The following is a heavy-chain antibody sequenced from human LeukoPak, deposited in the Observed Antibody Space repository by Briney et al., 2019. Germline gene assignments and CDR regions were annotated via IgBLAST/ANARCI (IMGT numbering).Heavy chain of an antibody. Sequence: NASETLSLTCTVSGGSISSYYWSWIRQPPGKGLEWIGYIYYSGSTNYNPSLKSRVTISVDTSKNQFSLKLSPVTAADTAVYYCARDRSRYSYGPNYYYYYGMDVWGQGTTVTVSS. V-gene: IGHV4-59*01. CDR2: IYYSGST. J-gene: IGHJ6*02. CDR1: GGSISSYY. CDR3: ARDRSRYSYGPNYYYYYGMDV. D-gene: IGHD5-18*01.